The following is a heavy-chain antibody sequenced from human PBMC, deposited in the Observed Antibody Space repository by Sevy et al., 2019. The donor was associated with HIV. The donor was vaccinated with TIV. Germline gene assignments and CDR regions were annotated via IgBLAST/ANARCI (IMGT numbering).Heavy chain of an antibody. CDR3: ARVGGYCSSTSCYEYYYYGMDV. CDR1: GFTFSRYS. Sequence: GGSLRPSCAASGFTFSRYSMSWVRQAPGKGLEWVANIKQDGSEKYYVDSVKGRFTISRDNAKNSLYLQMNSLRAEDTAVYYCARVGGYCSSTSCYEYYYYGMDVWGQGTTVTVSS. J-gene: IGHJ6*02. CDR2: IKQDGSEK. D-gene: IGHD2-2*01. V-gene: IGHV3-7*01.